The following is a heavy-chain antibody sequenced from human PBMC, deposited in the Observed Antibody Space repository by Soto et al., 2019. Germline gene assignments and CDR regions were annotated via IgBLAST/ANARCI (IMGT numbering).Heavy chain of an antibody. V-gene: IGHV1-69*13. Sequence: SLKVSCKASGGSFSSFGISWVRQAPGQGLEWMGGIIPVFGRPNYAQRFRGRLTITADESTNTVYLELIDLRSEDTAVYYCAREGSGYNLWGQGTQVTVSS. J-gene: IGHJ1*01. D-gene: IGHD5-12*01. CDR1: GGSFSSFG. CDR2: IIPVFGRP. CDR3: AREGSGYNL.